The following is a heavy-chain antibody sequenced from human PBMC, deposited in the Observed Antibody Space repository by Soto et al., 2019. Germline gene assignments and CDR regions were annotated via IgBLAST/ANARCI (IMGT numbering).Heavy chain of an antibody. CDR3: ARGRYGDY. CDR2: ISAHNGNT. CDR1: GYTFTSYG. Sequence: QVHLVQSGAEVKKPGASVKVSCKASGYTFTSYGITWVRQAPGQGLEWMGWISAHNGNTDYAQKLQGRVSVTRDTSTSTAYMAMRSMISDDTAVYYCARGRYGDYWGQGTLVTESS. V-gene: IGHV1-18*01. J-gene: IGHJ4*02. D-gene: IGHD1-1*01.